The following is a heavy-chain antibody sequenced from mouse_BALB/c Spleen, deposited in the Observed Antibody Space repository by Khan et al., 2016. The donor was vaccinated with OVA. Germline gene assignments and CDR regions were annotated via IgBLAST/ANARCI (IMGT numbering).Heavy chain of an antibody. V-gene: IGHV1-4*01. D-gene: IGHD2-14*01. CDR2: INPSNGYT. CDR3: AREEDDYRYDGGFSY. J-gene: IGHJ3*01. CDR1: GYTFTTYT. Sequence: QVQLQQSGAELARPGASLKMSCKASGYTFTTYTMHWVNQRPGQGLEWIGYINPSNGYTNYNQKFNDKSTLTADKSSSTAFMQLSSLTSDYSAIYYCAREEDDYRYDGGFSYWGQGTLVTVSA.